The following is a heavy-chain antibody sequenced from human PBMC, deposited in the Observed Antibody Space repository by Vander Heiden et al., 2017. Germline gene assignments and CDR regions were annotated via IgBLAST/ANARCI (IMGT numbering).Heavy chain of an antibody. D-gene: IGHD3-22*01. CDR3: ARDRGSSGYSDY. V-gene: IGHV3-30*04. J-gene: IGHJ4*02. Sequence: QVQLVESGGGVVQPGRSLRLSCAASGFTFSSYAMHWVRQAPGKGLEWVAVISYDGSNKYYADSVKGRFTISRDNSKNTLYLQMKSLRAEDTAVYYCARDRGSSGYSDYWGQGTLVTVSS. CDR2: ISYDGSNK. CDR1: GFTFSSYA.